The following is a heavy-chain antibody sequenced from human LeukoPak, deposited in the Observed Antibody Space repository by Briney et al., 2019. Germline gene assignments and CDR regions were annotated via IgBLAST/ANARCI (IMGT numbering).Heavy chain of an antibody. D-gene: IGHD4-17*01. J-gene: IGHJ4*02. CDR3: ARFMTTVTTVEY. CDR2: IWNDGSKK. Sequence: GGSLRLSCTASGFTLSSYGMHWVRQAPGKGLEWVTVIWNDGSKKYYADSVKGRSTLSRDNAKNSLYLQMNSLRAEDTAVYYCARFMTTVTTVEYWGQGSLVTVSS. CDR1: GFTLSSYG. V-gene: IGHV3-33*01.